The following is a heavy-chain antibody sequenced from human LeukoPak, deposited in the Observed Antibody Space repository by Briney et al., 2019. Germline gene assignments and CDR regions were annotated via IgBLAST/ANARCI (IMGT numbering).Heavy chain of an antibody. Sequence: PGGSLRLSCVASGFTFSSSSMNWVRQAPGKGLEWVSYISISSTTIYYADSVKGRFTISRDNAKNSLHLQMNSLRDEDTAVYYCAGGLRYSSSWYNFDYWGQGTLVTVSS. CDR3: AGGLRYSSSWYNFDY. J-gene: IGHJ4*02. CDR2: ISISSTTI. CDR1: GFTFSSSS. D-gene: IGHD6-13*01. V-gene: IGHV3-48*02.